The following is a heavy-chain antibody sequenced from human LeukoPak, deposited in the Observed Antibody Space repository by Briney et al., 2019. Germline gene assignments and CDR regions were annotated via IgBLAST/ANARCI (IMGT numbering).Heavy chain of an antibody. D-gene: IGHD3-9*01. CDR1: GFTFSTYP. CDR2: ISNDGSNK. J-gene: IGHJ4*02. CDR3: AKADFRYYDILTGPRYYFDY. Sequence: GGSLRLSCAASGFTFSTYPMHWVRQAPGKGLEWVAVISNDGSNKYYADSVKGRFTISRDNSKNTLYLQMNSLRAEDTAVYYCAKADFRYYDILTGPRYYFDYWGQGTPVTVSS. V-gene: IGHV3-30*04.